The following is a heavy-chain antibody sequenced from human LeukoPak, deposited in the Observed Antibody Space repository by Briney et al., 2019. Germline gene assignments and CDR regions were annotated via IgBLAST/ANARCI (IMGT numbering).Heavy chain of an antibody. CDR1: GFTFSSYA. D-gene: IGHD3-10*01. J-gene: IGHJ6*02. CDR3: AKGGFGGCYYYGMDV. CDR2: ISGSGGST. Sequence: GGSLRLSCAASGFTFSSYAMSWVRQAPGKGLEWVSAISGSGGSTYYADSVKGQFTISRDNSKNTLYLQMNSLRAEDTAVYYCAKGGFGGCYYYGMDVWGQGTTVTVSS. V-gene: IGHV3-23*01.